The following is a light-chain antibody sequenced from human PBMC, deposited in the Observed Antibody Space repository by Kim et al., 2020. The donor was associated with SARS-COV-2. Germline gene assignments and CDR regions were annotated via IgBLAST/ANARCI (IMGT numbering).Light chain of an antibody. J-gene: IGKJ2*03. CDR2: WAS. CDR1: QTVLYNSNNKNY. V-gene: IGKV4-1*01. Sequence: SATLNYKSRQTVLYNSNNKNYFAWYQQKPGQAPKLLIYWASIRESGVSDRFSGSGSETDFTLTISSLQAEDVAVYYCQQYYSTPPSFGQGTKLEIK. CDR3: QQYYSTPPS.